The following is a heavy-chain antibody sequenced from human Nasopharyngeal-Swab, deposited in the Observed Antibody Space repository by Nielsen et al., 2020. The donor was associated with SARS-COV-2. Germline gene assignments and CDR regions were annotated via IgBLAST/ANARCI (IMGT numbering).Heavy chain of an antibody. Sequence: LVKVSCKASGGTFSSYAISWVRQAPGQGLEWMGRIIPILGIANYAQKFQGRVTITADKSTSTAYMELSSLRSEDTAVYYCARESPYGDYLGWFDPWGQGTLVTVSS. CDR3: ARESPYGDYLGWFDP. CDR2: IIPILGIA. J-gene: IGHJ5*02. V-gene: IGHV1-69*04. CDR1: GGTFSSYA. D-gene: IGHD4-17*01.